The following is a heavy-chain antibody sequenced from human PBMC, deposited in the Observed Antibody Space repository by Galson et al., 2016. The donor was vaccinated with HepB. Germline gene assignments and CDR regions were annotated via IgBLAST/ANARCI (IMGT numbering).Heavy chain of an antibody. CDR3: LSYRDDYLRGGD. CDR2: IRSKTNTYAT. D-gene: IGHD5-12*01. CDR1: GFTFSGSA. V-gene: IGHV3-73*01. J-gene: IGHJ4*02. Sequence: SLRLSCAVSGFTFSGSAIHWVRQASVKGLEWVGRIRSKTNTYATAYGESVKGRFTISRDDSRNTADLQMNSLKTEDTAVYYCLSYRDDYLRGGDWGQGTLVTVSS.